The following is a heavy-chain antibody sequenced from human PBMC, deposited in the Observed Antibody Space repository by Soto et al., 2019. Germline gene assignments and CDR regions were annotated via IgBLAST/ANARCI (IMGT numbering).Heavy chain of an antibody. CDR1: GDSISDYY. V-gene: IGHV4-59*08. CDR3: ARHVPGIAPSGIDY. D-gene: IGHD6-13*01. J-gene: IGHJ4*02. CDR2: IYYSGST. Sequence: SETLSLTCTVSGDSISDYYWSWIRQPPGKGLEWIGYIYYSGSTNYSPSLKGRVTISGDTSKNQVSLKLTSVTAADTAVYYCARHVPGIAPSGIDYWGQGSLVTVSS.